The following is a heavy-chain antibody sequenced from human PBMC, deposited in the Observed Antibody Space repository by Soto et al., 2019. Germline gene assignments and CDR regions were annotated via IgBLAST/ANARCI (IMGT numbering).Heavy chain of an antibody. D-gene: IGHD7-27*01. CDR1: GFSLSTTGMC. CDR2: IDWKDDK. Sequence: VSGPTLVNPTQTLTLTCTFSGFSLSTTGMCVSWIRQPPGKALEWLALIDWKDDKYYSTSLKTRLTISKNTSSNQVALTMTNMDPVDTATYYCARLMALGGMGHDSWGQGTLVTVSS. V-gene: IGHV2-70*01. CDR3: ARLMALGGMGHDS. J-gene: IGHJ4*02.